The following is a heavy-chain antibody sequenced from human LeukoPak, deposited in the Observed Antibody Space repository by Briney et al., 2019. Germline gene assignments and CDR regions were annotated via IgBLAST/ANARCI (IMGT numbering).Heavy chain of an antibody. CDR2: IIPILGIA. V-gene: IGHV1-69*04. Sequence: SVKVSCKASGGTFSSYAISWVRQAPGQGLEWMGRIIPILGIANYAQKFQGRVTITADESTSTAYMELSSLRSEDTAVYYCARRALSYSGSYGGFDYWGQGTLVTVSS. D-gene: IGHD1-26*01. J-gene: IGHJ4*02. CDR1: GGTFSSYA. CDR3: ARRALSYSGSYGGFDY.